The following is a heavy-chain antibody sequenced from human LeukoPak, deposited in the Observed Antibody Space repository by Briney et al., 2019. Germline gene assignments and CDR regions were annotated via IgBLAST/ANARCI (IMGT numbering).Heavy chain of an antibody. Sequence: RAAVKVSCKASGGTFSRYAISWVRQARGQGREWMGGIIPIFGTANYAQKFQGRVTITADESTSTAYMELSSLRSEDTAVYYCARGATVVTHYFDYWGQGTLVTVSS. D-gene: IGHD4-23*01. CDR3: ARGATVVTHYFDY. J-gene: IGHJ4*02. V-gene: IGHV1-69*13. CDR1: GGTFSRYA. CDR2: IIPIFGTA.